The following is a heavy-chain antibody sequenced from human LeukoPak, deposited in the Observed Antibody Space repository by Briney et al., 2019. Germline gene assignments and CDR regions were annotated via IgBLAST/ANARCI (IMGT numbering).Heavy chain of an antibody. D-gene: IGHD5-18*01. Sequence: SETLSLTCTVSGGSISSYYWSWIRQPAGKGLEWIGRIYTSGSTNYNPSLKSRVTMSVDSSKNQFSLKLSSVTAADTAVYYCARDRLDTAMVAPFDYWGQGTLVTVSS. CDR2: IYTSGST. CDR3: ARDRLDTAMVAPFDY. V-gene: IGHV4-4*07. CDR1: GGSISSYY. J-gene: IGHJ4*02.